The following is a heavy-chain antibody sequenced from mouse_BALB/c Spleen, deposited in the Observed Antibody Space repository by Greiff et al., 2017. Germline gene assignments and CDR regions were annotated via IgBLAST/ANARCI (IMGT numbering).Heavy chain of an antibody. CDR1: GYTFTSYT. Sequence: VQLQESGAELARPGASVKMSCKASGYTFTSYTMHWVKQRPGQGLEWIGYINPSSGYTNYNQKFKDKATLTADKSSSTAYMQLSSLTSEDSAVYYCARWGLTFFDYWGQGTTLTVSS. CDR3: ARWGLTFFDY. J-gene: IGHJ2*01. CDR2: INPSSGYT. V-gene: IGHV1-4*01. D-gene: IGHD3-1*01.